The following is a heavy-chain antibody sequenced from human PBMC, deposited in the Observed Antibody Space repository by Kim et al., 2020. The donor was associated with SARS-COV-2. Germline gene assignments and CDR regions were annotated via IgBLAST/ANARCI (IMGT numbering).Heavy chain of an antibody. D-gene: IGHD3-9*01. Sequence: GGSLRLSCAASGFTFSDYYMSWIRQAPGKGLEWVSYISNSARSTYYADSVKGRFTISRDNVKNSVDLQMNSLRTEDTAMYYCVRDIRYFDWLFISVWGQG. V-gene: IGHV3-11*01. J-gene: IGHJ6*02. CDR3: VRDIRYFDWLFISV. CDR1: GFTFSDYY. CDR2: ISNSARST.